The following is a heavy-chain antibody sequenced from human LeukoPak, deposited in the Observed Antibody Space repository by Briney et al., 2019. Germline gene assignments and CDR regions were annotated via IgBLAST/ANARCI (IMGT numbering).Heavy chain of an antibody. V-gene: IGHV3-7*01. CDR2: IKQDGSQQ. J-gene: IGHJ4*02. CDR3: ARESRDLSGSYSFDY. CDR1: GFTLSTYY. D-gene: IGHD1-26*01. Sequence: GGSLRLSCAASGFTLSTYYMSWVRQAPGKGLEFVANIKQDGSQQSYVKSVEGRFAISRDNAKNSLYLQMNSLRAEDTAVYYCARESRDLSGSYSFDYWGQGTLVTVSS.